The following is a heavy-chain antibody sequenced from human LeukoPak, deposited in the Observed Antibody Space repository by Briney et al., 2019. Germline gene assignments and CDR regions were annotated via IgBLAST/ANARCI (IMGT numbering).Heavy chain of an antibody. CDR3: TTDRRWEPTSDY. CDR2: IKSKTDGGTT. V-gene: IGHV3-15*01. D-gene: IGHD4-23*01. Sequence: PGGSLRLSCAASGFTFSNAWMSWVRQAPGKGLEWVGRIKSKTDGGTTDYAAPVKGRFTMSRDDSENTLYLQMNSLKTEDTAVYYCTTDRRWEPTSDYWGQGTLVTVSS. CDR1: GFTFSNAW. J-gene: IGHJ4*02.